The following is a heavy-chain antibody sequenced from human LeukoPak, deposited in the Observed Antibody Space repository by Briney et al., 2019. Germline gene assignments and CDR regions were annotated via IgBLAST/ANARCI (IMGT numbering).Heavy chain of an antibody. CDR1: GFTFSNYG. CDR2: IRYDGSNK. J-gene: IGHJ4*02. Sequence: QPGGSLRLSCAASGFTFSNYGMHWVRQAPGKGLEWVAFIRYDGSNKYYIDSVKGRFTISRDNTKNTVYLQMNSLRAEDTAVYYCAVLTTSNPPYDYWGQGTLVTVSS. D-gene: IGHD2/OR15-2a*01. CDR3: AVLTTSNPPYDY. V-gene: IGHV3-30*02.